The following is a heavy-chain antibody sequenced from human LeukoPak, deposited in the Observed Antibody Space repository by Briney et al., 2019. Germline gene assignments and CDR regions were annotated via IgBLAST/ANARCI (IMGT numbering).Heavy chain of an antibody. Sequence: GASVKVSCKSSGYTFTDFAINWVRQAPGQGLEWMGWINTDTGNPTYAQGFTGRFVLSLDTSVSTAYLQISSLKAEDTAVYYCARGGGRYCDSVSCYPAYYFDYWGQGTLVTVSS. V-gene: IGHV7-4-1*02. J-gene: IGHJ4*02. CDR1: GYTFTDFA. CDR2: INTDTGNP. D-gene: IGHD2-2*01. CDR3: ARGGGRYCDSVSCYPAYYFDY.